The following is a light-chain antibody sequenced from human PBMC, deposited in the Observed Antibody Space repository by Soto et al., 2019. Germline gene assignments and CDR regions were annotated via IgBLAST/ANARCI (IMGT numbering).Light chain of an antibody. V-gene: IGKV3-11*01. J-gene: IGKJ4*01. CDR1: QSVSSF. CDR3: QQRSNWPLT. Sequence: EIVLTQSPATLSLSPGERATLSCRASQSVSSFLAWYQRKPGQAPRLLIYDASNKATGIPARFSGSGSGTDFTLTINSLEPEDFAVYYCQQRSNWPLTFGGGTKVDIK. CDR2: DAS.